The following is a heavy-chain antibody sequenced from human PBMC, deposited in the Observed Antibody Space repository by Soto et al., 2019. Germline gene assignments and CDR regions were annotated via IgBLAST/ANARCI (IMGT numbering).Heavy chain of an antibody. CDR2: IYPGDSDT. V-gene: IGHV5-51*01. D-gene: IGHD3-10*01. Sequence: PGESLKISCKGSGYDFNSHWIGWVRQMPGQGLEWMGIIYPGDSDTRYNPSFQGRVTISADKSSSTAYLQWSTLEASDTAIYYCARLEATRTTSFTGPYNWFDPWGEGTLVTVSS. J-gene: IGHJ5*02. CDR3: ARLEATRTTSFTGPYNWFDP. CDR1: GYDFNSHW.